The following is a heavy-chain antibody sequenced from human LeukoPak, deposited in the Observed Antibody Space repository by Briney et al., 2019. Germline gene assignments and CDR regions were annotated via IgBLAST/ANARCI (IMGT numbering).Heavy chain of an antibody. CDR1: GFTFSSYS. V-gene: IGHV3-21*01. CDR2: ISSSSSYI. J-gene: IGHJ4*02. CDR3: ASTPLKQWLSPVDY. Sequence: GGSLRLSCAASGFTFSSYSMNWVRQAPGKGLEWVSSISSSSSYIYYADSVKGRFTISRDNAKNSLYLQMNSLRAEDTAVYYRASTPLKQWLSPVDYWGQGTLVTVSS. D-gene: IGHD6-19*01.